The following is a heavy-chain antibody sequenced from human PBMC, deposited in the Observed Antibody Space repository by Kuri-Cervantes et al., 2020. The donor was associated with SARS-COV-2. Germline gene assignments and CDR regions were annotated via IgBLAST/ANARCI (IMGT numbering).Heavy chain of an antibody. J-gene: IGHJ4*02. D-gene: IGHD1-26*01. Sequence: GGSLRLSCAASGFTFGSYAMAWVRQAPGKGLEWVSTISGSGGSTYYADSVKGRFTISRDNSKNTLYLQMNSLRAEDTAVYFCAKTDVGWRANFDYWGQGTLVTVSS. CDR3: AKTDVGWRANFDY. V-gene: IGHV3-23*01. CDR2: ISGSGGST. CDR1: GFTFGSYA.